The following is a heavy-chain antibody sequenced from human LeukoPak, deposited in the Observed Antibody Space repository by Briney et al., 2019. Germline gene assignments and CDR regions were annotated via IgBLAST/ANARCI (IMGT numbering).Heavy chain of an antibody. CDR1: GYTFTSYY. D-gene: IGHD2-2*01. V-gene: IGHV1-46*01. Sequence: ASVMVSCKASGYTFTSYYMHWVRQAPGQGLEWMGIINPSGGSTSYAQKFQGRVTMTRDTSTSTVYMELSSLRSEDTAVYYCATHCSSTSCPFDAFDIWGQGTMVTVSS. J-gene: IGHJ3*02. CDR3: ATHCSSTSCPFDAFDI. CDR2: INPSGGST.